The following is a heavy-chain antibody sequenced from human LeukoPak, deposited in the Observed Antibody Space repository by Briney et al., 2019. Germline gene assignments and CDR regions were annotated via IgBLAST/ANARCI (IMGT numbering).Heavy chain of an antibody. V-gene: IGHV3-66*01. CDR2: VYSGDRT. Sequence: PGGSLRLSCAASGFTVNSNYMSWVRQAPGKGLEWVSVVYSGDRTYYADSVKGRFTISRDDSTNPLYLLMNSLRAEDTAVYYCARGYLIDYWGQGTLVTVSS. CDR1: GFTVNSNY. J-gene: IGHJ4*02. D-gene: IGHD1-26*01. CDR3: ARGYLIDY.